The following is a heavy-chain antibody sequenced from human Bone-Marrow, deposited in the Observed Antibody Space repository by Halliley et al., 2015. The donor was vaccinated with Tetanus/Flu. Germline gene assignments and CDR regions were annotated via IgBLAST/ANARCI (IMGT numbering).Heavy chain of an antibody. D-gene: IGHD2-8*01. J-gene: IGHJ5*02. V-gene: IGHV3-74*01. Sequence: SLRLSCAASGFAFSSYWMHWVRQDPGKGLAWVSRINPDGRVQTYADSVKGRFTISRDNDKNTMYLQMNGLRAEDTSVYYCAKLGGPYCTTKNCNPWGQGTLVTVSS. CDR1: GFAFSSYW. CDR3: AKLGGPYCTTKNCNP. CDR2: INPDGRVQ.